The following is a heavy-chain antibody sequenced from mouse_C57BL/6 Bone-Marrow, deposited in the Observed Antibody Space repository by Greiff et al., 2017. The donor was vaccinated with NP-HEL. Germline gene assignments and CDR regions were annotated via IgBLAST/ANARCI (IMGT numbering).Heavy chain of an antibody. V-gene: IGHV1-76*01. Sequence: QVQLQQSGAELVRPGASVKLSCKASGYTFTDYYINWVKQRPGQGLEWIARIYPGSGNTYYNEKFKGKATLTADKSSSTAYMQLSSLTSEDSAVYFCAREDDYYGSSPYYYAMYYWCQGTSVTVSS. J-gene: IGHJ4*01. CDR3: AREDDYYGSSPYYYAMYY. CDR2: IYPGSGNT. CDR1: GYTFTDYY. D-gene: IGHD1-1*01.